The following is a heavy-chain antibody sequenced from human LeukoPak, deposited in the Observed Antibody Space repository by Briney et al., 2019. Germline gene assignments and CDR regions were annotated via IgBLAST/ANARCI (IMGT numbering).Heavy chain of an antibody. Sequence: SETLSLTCTVSGGSISSGDYYWSWIRQPPGKGLEWIGYMYYSGSTYYNPSLKSRATISVDTSKNQFSLKLSSVTAADTAVYYCARPYYYDSRIDPWGQGTLVTVSS. CDR2: MYYSGST. J-gene: IGHJ5*02. V-gene: IGHV4-30-4*01. D-gene: IGHD3-22*01. CDR1: GGSISSGDYY. CDR3: ARPYYYDSRIDP.